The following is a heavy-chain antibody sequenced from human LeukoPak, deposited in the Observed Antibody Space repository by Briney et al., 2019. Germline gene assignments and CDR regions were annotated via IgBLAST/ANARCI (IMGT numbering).Heavy chain of an antibody. V-gene: IGHV1-69*13. J-gene: IGHJ4*02. CDR3: ASASYDYVWGSYRHLDY. D-gene: IGHD3-16*02. Sequence: GASVKVSCKASGGTFSSYAISWARQAPGQGLEWMGGIIPIFGTANYAQKFQGRVTITADESTSTAYMELSSLRSEDTAVYYCASASYDYVWGSYRHLDYWGQGTLVTVSS. CDR2: IIPIFGTA. CDR1: GGTFSSYA.